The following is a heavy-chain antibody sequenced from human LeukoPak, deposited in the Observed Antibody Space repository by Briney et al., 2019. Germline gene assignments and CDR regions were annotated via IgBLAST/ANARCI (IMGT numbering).Heavy chain of an antibody. CDR1: GFTFSSYA. CDR3: ANESRGYSYGDYFDY. J-gene: IGHJ4*02. Sequence: GGSLRLSCAASGFTFSSYAMSWVRQAPGKGLEWVSAISGSGGSTYYADSVKGRFTISRDNSKNTLYLQMNSLRAEDTAVYYCANESRGYSYGDYFDYWGQGTLVTVSS. D-gene: IGHD5-18*01. CDR2: ISGSGGST. V-gene: IGHV3-23*01.